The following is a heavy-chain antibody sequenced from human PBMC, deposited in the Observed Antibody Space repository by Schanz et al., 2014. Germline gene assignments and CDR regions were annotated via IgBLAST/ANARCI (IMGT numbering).Heavy chain of an antibody. CDR3: ARDDRAYYYGMDV. CDR1: GYTFSDSY. J-gene: IGHJ6*02. CDR2: INPNTGGT. V-gene: IGHV1-2*04. Sequence: QEQLVQSGAEVRKPGASVKVSCKASGYTFSDSYVHWVRQAPGQGLEWMGWINPNTGGTNFAQKFQGWVTVTRDTSISTVYMELSRVTYEDTAVYYCARDDRAYYYGMDVWGQGTTVTVSS. D-gene: IGHD3-22*01.